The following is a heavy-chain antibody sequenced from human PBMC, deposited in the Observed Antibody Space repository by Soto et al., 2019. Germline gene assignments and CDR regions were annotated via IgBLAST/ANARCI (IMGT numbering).Heavy chain of an antibody. CDR2: ISRDSVYI. CDR1: GFTFSSYS. V-gene: IGHV3-21*01. CDR3: ATSDIFTGYFI. J-gene: IGHJ4*02. D-gene: IGHD3-9*01. Sequence: EVQLVESGGGLVTPGESLTLSCVASGFTFSSYSMNWVRQAPGKGLEWVSSISRDSVYIFYADSVQGRFAISRDNAKNSLYLEMHSLRAEDTAVYYCATSDIFTGYFIWGQGTLVSVSS.